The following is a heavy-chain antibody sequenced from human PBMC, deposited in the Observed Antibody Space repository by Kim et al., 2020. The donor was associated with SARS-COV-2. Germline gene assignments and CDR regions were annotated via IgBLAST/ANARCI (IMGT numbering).Heavy chain of an antibody. J-gene: IGHJ4*02. Sequence: SETLSLTCTVSGGSISSSFNYWGWIRQPPGKGLEWIGSVYHSGSTYDSPSLKSRVTVSVDTSKNEFYLKVTSVTAADTAVYFCARLPHDSSGYVDSWGPGILSPSPQ. D-gene: IGHD3-22*01. V-gene: IGHV4-39*01. CDR1: GGSISSSFNY. CDR2: VYHSGST. CDR3: ARLPHDSSGYVDS.